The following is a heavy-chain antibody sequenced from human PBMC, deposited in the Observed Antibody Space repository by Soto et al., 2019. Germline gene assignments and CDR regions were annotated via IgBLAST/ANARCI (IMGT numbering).Heavy chain of an antibody. CDR2: IIPILGIT. J-gene: IGHJ4*02. CDR3: ARDSYYSVSSTGGGY. CDR1: GDTFDSYT. V-gene: IGHV1-69*08. D-gene: IGHD2-15*01. Sequence: QVQLVQSGAEVRKPGSSVKVSCKASGDTFDSYTLSWVRQAPGQGLEWMGRIIPILGITNYALRFQGRVTLTADMSTSTAYMELSGLRSGDTAIYFCARDSYYSVSSTGGGYWGQGTLVNVSS.